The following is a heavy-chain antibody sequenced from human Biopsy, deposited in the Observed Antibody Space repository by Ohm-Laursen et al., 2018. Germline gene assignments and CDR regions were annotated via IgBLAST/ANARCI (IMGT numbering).Heavy chain of an antibody. CDR1: GESMGTYY. Sequence: TLSLTCTVSGESMGTYYWTWIRQPPGKGLEWIASIYYSGTTNKNPSLKSRVTISVDTSKNRISLKLDSVTVADTAVFYCARRGSGGRSFDYWGQGSLVTVSS. J-gene: IGHJ4*02. D-gene: IGHD2-15*01. CDR3: ARRGSGGRSFDY. V-gene: IGHV4-59*08. CDR2: IYYSGTT.